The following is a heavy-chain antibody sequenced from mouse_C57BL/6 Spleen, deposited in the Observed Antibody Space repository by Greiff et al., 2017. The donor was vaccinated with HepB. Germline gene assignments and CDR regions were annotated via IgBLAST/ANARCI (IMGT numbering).Heavy chain of an antibody. D-gene: IGHD2-3*01. CDR2: IYPGDGDT. J-gene: IGHJ1*03. CDR1: GYAFSSSW. V-gene: IGHV1-82*01. CDR3: ARQWLLTYFDV. Sequence: QVQLQQSGPELVKPGASVKISCKASGYAFSSSWMNWVKQRPGKGLEWIGRIYPGDGDTNYNGKFKGKATLTADKSSSTAYMQLSSLTSEDSAVYFCARQWLLTYFDVWGTGTTVTVSS.